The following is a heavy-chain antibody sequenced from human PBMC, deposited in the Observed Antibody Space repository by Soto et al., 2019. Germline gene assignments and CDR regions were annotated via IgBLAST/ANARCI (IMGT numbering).Heavy chain of an antibody. CDR2: IYYSGST. CDR1: GGSISSYY. CDR3: ARLRLNWFDP. V-gene: IGHV4-59*01. J-gene: IGHJ5*02. Sequence: SETLSLTCTVSGGSISSYYWSWIRQPPGKGLEWIGYIYYSGSTNYNPSLKSRVTISVDTSKNQFSLKRSSVTAADTAVYYCARLRLNWFDPWGQGTLVTVSP.